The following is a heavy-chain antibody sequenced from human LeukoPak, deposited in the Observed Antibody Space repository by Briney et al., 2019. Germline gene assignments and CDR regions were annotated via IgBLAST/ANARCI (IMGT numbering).Heavy chain of an antibody. J-gene: IGHJ4*02. CDR3: VREDTPATANY. CDR2: ISGGGDIT. Sequence: GGSLRLSCAASGFTFSTYAMSWVRQTPGKGLKWVSAISGGGDITYYADSVTGRFTISRDNSKDTLFLQMHSLRPGDTAVYYCVREDTPATANYWGQGTLVTISS. V-gene: IGHV3-23*01. D-gene: IGHD2-21*02. CDR1: GFTFSTYA.